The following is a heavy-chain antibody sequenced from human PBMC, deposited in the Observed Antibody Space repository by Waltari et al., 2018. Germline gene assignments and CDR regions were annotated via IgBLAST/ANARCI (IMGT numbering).Heavy chain of an antibody. Sequence: QVQLVQSGAEVKKPGSSVKVSCKASGGTFSSYAISWVRQAPGQGLEWMGGSIPSFGTANYAQKVQGRVTITTDESTSTAYMELSSLRSEDTAVYYCARGVAVQPTSFDYWGQGTLVTVSS. J-gene: IGHJ4*02. CDR3: ARGVAVQPTSFDY. V-gene: IGHV1-69*05. CDR2: SIPSFGTA. CDR1: GGTFSSYA. D-gene: IGHD3-3*01.